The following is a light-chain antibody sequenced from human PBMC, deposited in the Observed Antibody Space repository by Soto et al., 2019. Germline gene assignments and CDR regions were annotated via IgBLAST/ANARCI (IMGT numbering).Light chain of an antibody. CDR3: QQRSNWPRT. J-gene: IGKJ1*01. CDR2: GAT. CDR1: QSVSSSY. V-gene: IGKV3D-20*02. Sequence: EILLTQSPGTLSLSPGERATLSCRASQSVSSSYLAWYQQRRGQAPRLLIYGATSRATGIPDRFSGSGSGTDFTLTISSLEPEDFAVYYCQQRSNWPRTFGQGTKVDIK.